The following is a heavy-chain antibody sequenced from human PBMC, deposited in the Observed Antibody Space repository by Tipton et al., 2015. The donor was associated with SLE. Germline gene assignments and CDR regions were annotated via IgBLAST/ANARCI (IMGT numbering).Heavy chain of an antibody. CDR3: ATSPRTVAFDI. J-gene: IGHJ3*02. Sequence: QLVQSGGGLIQPGGSLRLSCVASGFTVSSNYMSWVRQAPGKGLEWVSVIYSGGSTYYADSVRGRFTISRDISKNTLYLQMNSLRAEDTAVYYCATSPRTVAFDIWGQGTMVTVSS. CDR1: GFTVSSNY. D-gene: IGHD1-1*01. CDR2: IYSGGST. V-gene: IGHV3-53*01.